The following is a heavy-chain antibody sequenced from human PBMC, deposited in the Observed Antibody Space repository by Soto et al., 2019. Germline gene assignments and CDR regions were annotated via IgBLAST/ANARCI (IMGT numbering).Heavy chain of an antibody. Sequence: QLQLQESGPGLVKPSETLSLTCTVSGGSISSSSYYWGWIRQPPGKGLEWIGSIYYSGSTYYNPSLKSRVTIAADPSKNPFSLTLSSVTAADTAVYYCASPKIAFYNWFDAWGQGTLVTVSS. CDR1: GGSISSSSYY. CDR2: IYYSGST. J-gene: IGHJ5*02. CDR3: ASPKIAFYNWFDA. D-gene: IGHD3-3*02. V-gene: IGHV4-39*01.